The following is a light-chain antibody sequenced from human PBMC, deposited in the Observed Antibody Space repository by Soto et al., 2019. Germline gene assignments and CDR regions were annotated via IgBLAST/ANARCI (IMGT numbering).Light chain of an antibody. CDR2: DAS. J-gene: IGKJ1*01. CDR1: QSINRC. Sequence: ELVVTQCPSHLTLSPGDRATLSCRASQSINRCLAWYQQKPGQAPRLIIYDASNMATGVPARFSGSGSGTDFTLTISSLQPEDFATYYCQQCNNYSLTFGQGTKVDIK. CDR3: QQCNNYSLT. V-gene: IGKV3-11*01.